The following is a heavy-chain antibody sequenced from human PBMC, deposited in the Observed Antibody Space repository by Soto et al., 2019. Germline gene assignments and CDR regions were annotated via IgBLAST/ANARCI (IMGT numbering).Heavy chain of an antibody. J-gene: IGHJ4*02. CDR2: ISTHNGNT. Sequence: QVQLVQSGGEVKKPGASVKVSCKASGYTFSSYGVSWVRQAPGQGLEWMGWISTHNGNTNDAQKLQGRVNMTTDTSTSTDYMDVRGLRYDDTGVYYCARLFRGSYFDYWGKGTLVPVSS. CDR1: GYTFSSYG. V-gene: IGHV1-18*01. D-gene: IGHD1-26*01. CDR3: ARLFRGSYFDY.